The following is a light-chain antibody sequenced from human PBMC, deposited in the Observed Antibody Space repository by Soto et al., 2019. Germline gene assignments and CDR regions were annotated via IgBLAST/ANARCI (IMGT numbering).Light chain of an antibody. J-gene: IGKJ4*01. Sequence: VGDRVTITCRASQTISSWLAWYQQKPVKAPKLLIYKASTLKSGVPSRFSGSGSGTDFTFTISSLQPEDIATYYCQQYDNLLLTFGGGTKVDIK. CDR1: QTISSW. CDR3: QQYDNLLLT. V-gene: IGKV1-5*03. CDR2: KAS.